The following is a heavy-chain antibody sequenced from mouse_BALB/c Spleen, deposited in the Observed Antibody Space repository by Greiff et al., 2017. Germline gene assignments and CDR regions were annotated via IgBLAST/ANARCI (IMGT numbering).Heavy chain of an antibody. J-gene: IGHJ4*01. D-gene: IGHD2-1*01. Sequence: EVQVVESGGDLVKPGGSLKLSCAASGFTFSSYGMSWVRQTPDKRLEWVATISSGGSYTYYPDSVKGRFTISRDNAKNTLYLQMSSLKSEDTAMYYCARRGGNYVMDYWGQGTSVTVSS. V-gene: IGHV5-6*01. CDR2: ISSGGSYT. CDR1: GFTFSSYG. CDR3: ARRGGNYVMDY.